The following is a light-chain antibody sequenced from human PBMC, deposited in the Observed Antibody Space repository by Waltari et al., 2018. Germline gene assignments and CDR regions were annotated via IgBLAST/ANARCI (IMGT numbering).Light chain of an antibody. J-gene: IGLJ2*01. CDR1: TSNIGNNY. V-gene: IGLV1-51*02. Sequence: QSVLTQPPSVSAAPGQKVSISCSGSTSNIGNNYVSWYQQFPGEAPKVLIYGNDKRTTGIPDRFSGSKSGTAATLDITGRQTGDEAVYYCGTWDNTLSAVFGGGTKVTVL. CDR2: GND. CDR3: GTWDNTLSAV.